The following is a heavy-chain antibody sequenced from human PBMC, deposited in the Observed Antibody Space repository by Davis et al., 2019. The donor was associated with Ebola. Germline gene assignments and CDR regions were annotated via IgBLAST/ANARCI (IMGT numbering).Heavy chain of an antibody. Sequence: SETLSLTCTVSGGSISSYYWSWIRQPPGKGLEWIGYIYYSGSTNYNPSLKSRVTISVDTSKNQFSLKLSSVTAADTAVYYCARGRYSSGWYYFDYWGQGTLVTVSS. CDR2: IYYSGST. CDR3: ARGRYSSGWYYFDY. D-gene: IGHD6-19*01. V-gene: IGHV4-59*01. CDR1: GGSISSYY. J-gene: IGHJ4*02.